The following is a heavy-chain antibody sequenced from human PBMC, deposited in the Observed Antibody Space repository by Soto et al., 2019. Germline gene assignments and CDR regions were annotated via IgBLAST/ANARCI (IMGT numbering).Heavy chain of an antibody. CDR1: GYTFTSYG. CDR3: ARVGIPNKEYSSSSGDGY. J-gene: IGHJ4*02. Sequence: ASVKVSCKASGYTFTSYGISWVRQAPGQGLEWMGWISAYNGNTNYAQKLQGRVTMTTDTSTSTAYMELRSLRSDDTAVYYCARVGIPNKEYSSSSGDGYWCQGTLVTV. V-gene: IGHV1-18*01. D-gene: IGHD6-6*01. CDR2: ISAYNGNT.